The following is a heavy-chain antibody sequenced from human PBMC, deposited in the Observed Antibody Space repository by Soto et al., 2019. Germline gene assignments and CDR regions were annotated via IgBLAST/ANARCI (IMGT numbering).Heavy chain of an antibody. V-gene: IGHV4-59*01. D-gene: IGHD1-26*01. CDR1: GGSISSYY. Sequence: SETLSLTCTVSGGSISSYYWIWLRQPPGKGLEWIGYIYYSGSTNYNPSLKSRVTISVDTSKNQFSLKLSSVTAADTAVYYCARSKSGSYDFDYWGQGTLVTVSS. J-gene: IGHJ4*02. CDR2: IYYSGST. CDR3: ARSKSGSYDFDY.